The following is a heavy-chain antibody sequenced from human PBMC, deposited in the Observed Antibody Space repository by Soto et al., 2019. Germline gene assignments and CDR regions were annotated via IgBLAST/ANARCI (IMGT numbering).Heavy chain of an antibody. J-gene: IGHJ4*02. D-gene: IGHD1-26*01. CDR2: ISSYNANT. CDR3: ARDRLGATGDY. V-gene: IGHV1-18*01. Sequence: QVQLVQSGAEVKKPGASVKVSCKASGYTFTSYGISWVRQAPGQGLEWMGWISSYNANTNYAQKLQGTVTITTDTSTSTSYMELRSLRSDDTAVYFCARDRLGATGDYWGQGTLVTVSS. CDR1: GYTFTSYG.